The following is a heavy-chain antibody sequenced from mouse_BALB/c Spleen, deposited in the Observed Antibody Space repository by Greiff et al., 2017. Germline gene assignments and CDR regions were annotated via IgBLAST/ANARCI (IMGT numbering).Heavy chain of an antibody. J-gene: IGHJ3*01. CDR2: ISTYYGDA. D-gene: IGHD1-2*01. CDR3: ASALLRLPAWFAY. Sequence: VKVVESGAELVRPGVSVKISCKGSGYTFTDYAMHWVKQSHAKSLEWIGVISTYYGDASYNQKFKGKATMTVDKSSSTAYMELARLTSEDSAIYYCASALLRLPAWFAYWGQGTLVTVSA. CDR1: GYTFTDYA. V-gene: IGHV1S137*01.